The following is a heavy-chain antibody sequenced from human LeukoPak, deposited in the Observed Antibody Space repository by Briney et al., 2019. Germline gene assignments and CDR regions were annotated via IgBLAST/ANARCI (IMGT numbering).Heavy chain of an antibody. CDR3: ARDRGSSWLNYYYYYMDV. D-gene: IGHD6-13*01. Sequence: GGSLRLSCAASGFTFSSYAMHWVRQAPGKGLEWVAVISYDGSNKYYADSVKGRFTISRDNSKNTLYLQMNSLRAEDTAVYYCARDRGSSWLNYYYYYMDVWGKGTTVTVSS. J-gene: IGHJ6*03. V-gene: IGHV3-30-3*01. CDR1: GFTFSSYA. CDR2: ISYDGSNK.